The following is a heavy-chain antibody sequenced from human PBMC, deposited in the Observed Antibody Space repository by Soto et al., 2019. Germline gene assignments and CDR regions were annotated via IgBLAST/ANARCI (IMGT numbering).Heavy chain of an antibody. V-gene: IGHV3-73*02. CDR2: IRSKANSYAT. D-gene: IGHD3-16*01. J-gene: IGHJ6*02. CDR1: GFTFSGSA. CDR3: TSCLWYYYGMDV. Sequence: EVQLVESGGGLVQPGGSLTLSCAASGFTFSGSAMHWVRQASGKGLEWVGRIRSKANSYATAYAASVKGRFTISRDDSKNTAYLQMNSLKTEDTAVYYCTSCLWYYYGMDVWGQGTPVTVSS.